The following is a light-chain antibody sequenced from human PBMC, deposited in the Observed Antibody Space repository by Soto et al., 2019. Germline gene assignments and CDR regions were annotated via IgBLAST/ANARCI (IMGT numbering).Light chain of an antibody. Sequence: QSVLTQPPSVSGAPGQSVSSSCTWISSNIGAGFDVHWFQQHPGKAPKLIISEVSNRPSGVSSRFSGSKSGNTASLTISGLQAEDEAHYYCTSYTTSSTYVFGTGTKVTVL. CDR1: SSNIGAGFD. J-gene: IGLJ1*01. V-gene: IGLV1-40*01. CDR2: EVS. CDR3: TSYTTSSTYV.